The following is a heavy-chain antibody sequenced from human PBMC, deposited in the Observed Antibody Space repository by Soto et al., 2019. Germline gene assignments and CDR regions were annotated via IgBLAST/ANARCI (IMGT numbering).Heavy chain of an antibody. D-gene: IGHD4-17*01. CDR2: MNPNSGNT. J-gene: IGHJ4*02. Sequence: QVQLVQSGAEVKKPGASVKVSCKASGYTFTSYDINWVRQATGQGLEWRGWMNPNSGNTGYAQKFQGRVIMTRNTSISTAYMELSSLRSEDTAVYYCARLTTGENEFDYWGQGTLVTVSS. V-gene: IGHV1-8*01. CDR3: ARLTTGENEFDY. CDR1: GYTFTSYD.